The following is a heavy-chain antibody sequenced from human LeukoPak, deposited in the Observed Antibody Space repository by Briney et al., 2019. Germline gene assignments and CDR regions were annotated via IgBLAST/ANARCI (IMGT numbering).Heavy chain of an antibody. D-gene: IGHD3-22*01. CDR2: IIPIFGTA. CDR3: ARGMIVEHRYYYYGMDV. J-gene: IGHJ6*02. V-gene: IGHV1-69*13. CDR1: GGTFSSYA. Sequence: ASVKVSCKASGGTFSSYAISWVRQAPGQGLERMGGIIPIFGTANYAQKFQGRVAITADESTSTAYMELSSLRSEDTAVYYCARGMIVEHRYYYYGMDVWGQGTTVTVSS.